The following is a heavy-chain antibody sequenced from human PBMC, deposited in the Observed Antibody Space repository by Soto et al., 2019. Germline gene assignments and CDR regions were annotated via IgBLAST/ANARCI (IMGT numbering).Heavy chain of an antibody. CDR1: GYTFTSYG. Sequence: ASVKVSCKASGYTFTSYGISWVRQAPGQGLEWMGWISAYNGNTNYAQKLQGRVTMTTDTSTSTAYMELRSLRSDDTAVYYCARDRNRPSMTIFGVVIGQGGIDWSGPWANGTLVT. D-gene: IGHD3-3*01. J-gene: IGHJ5*02. V-gene: IGHV1-18*01. CDR2: ISAYNGNT. CDR3: ARDRNRPSMTIFGVVIGQGGIDWSGP.